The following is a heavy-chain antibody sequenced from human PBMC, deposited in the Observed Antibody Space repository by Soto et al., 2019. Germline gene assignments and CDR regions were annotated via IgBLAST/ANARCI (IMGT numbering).Heavy chain of an antibody. CDR1: GFAFSSYA. V-gene: IGHV3-64D*06. J-gene: IGHJ4*02. Sequence: VGSLRLSCSASGFAFSSYAMHWVRQTPGKGLEYVSAISPQGGSTYYADSVKGRFTISRDDSKNTVYLQMSSLRPDDTAVYYCVNMMIARGAFDFWGQGTLVTVSS. CDR2: ISPQGGST. CDR3: VNMMIARGAFDF. D-gene: IGHD2-21*01.